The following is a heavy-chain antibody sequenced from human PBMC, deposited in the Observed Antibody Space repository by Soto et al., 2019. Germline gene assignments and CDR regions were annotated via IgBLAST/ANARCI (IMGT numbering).Heavy chain of an antibody. J-gene: IGHJ4*02. Sequence: SLTCAVYGGSFSGYYWSWIRQPPGKGLEWIGEINHSGSTNYNPSLKSRVTISVDTSKNQFSLKLSSVTAADTAVYYCARGRKRITMIVVGYFDYWGQGTLVTVSS. CDR3: ARGRKRITMIVVGYFDY. CDR1: GGSFSGYY. CDR2: INHSGST. V-gene: IGHV4-34*01. D-gene: IGHD3-22*01.